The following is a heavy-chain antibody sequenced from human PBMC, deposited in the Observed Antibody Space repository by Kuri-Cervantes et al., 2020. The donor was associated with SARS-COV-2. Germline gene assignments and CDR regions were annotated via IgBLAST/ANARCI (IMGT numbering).Heavy chain of an antibody. CDR1: GFTFSSYS. CDR3: AKDRVPAAIQYYYYGMDV. Sequence: GESLKISCAASGFTFSSYSMNWVRQAPGKGLEWVSAISGSGGSTYYADSVKGRFTISRDNSKDTLYLQMNSLRAEDTAVYYCAKDRVPAAIQYYYYGMDVWGQGTTVTVSS. J-gene: IGHJ6*02. D-gene: IGHD2-2*02. V-gene: IGHV3-23*01. CDR2: ISGSGGST.